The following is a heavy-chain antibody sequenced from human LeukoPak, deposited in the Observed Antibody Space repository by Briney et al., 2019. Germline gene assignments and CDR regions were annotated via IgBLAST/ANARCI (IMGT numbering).Heavy chain of an antibody. V-gene: IGHV3-21*01. Sequence: GGSLRLSCAASGFTFSSHAMSWVRQAPGKGLEWVSSISSSSSYIYYADSVKGRFTISRDNAKNSLYLQMNSLRAEDTAVYYCARALTTLTYEGYWGQGTLVTVSS. CDR3: ARALTTLTYEGY. J-gene: IGHJ4*02. CDR2: ISSSSSYI. CDR1: GFTFSSHA. D-gene: IGHD1-1*01.